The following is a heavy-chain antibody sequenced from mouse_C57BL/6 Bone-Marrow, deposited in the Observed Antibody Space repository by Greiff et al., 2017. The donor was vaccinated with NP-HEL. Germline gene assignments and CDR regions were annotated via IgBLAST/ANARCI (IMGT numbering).Heavy chain of an antibody. CDR1: GYSITSGYY. D-gene: IGHD2-4*01. Sequence: EVQLVESGPGLVKPSQSLSLTCSVTGYSITSGYYWNWIRQFPGNKLEWMGYISYDGSNNYNPSLKNRISITRDTSKNQFFLKLNSVTTEDTATYYCARVYYDYDGGSYWGQGTLVTVSA. CDR2: ISYDGSN. J-gene: IGHJ3*01. V-gene: IGHV3-6*01. CDR3: ARVYYDYDGGSY.